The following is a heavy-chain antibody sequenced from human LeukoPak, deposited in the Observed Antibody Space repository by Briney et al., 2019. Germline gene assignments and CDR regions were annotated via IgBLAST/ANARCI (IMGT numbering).Heavy chain of an antibody. J-gene: IGHJ4*02. Sequence: GGSLRLSCAASGFTVSSNYMSWVRQALGKGLEWVSVIYSGGSTYYADSVKGRFTISRDNSKNTLYLQMNSLRAEDTAVYYCARFAGGSYFDYWGQGTLVTVSS. D-gene: IGHD1-26*01. V-gene: IGHV3-53*01. CDR1: GFTVSSNY. CDR2: IYSGGST. CDR3: ARFAGGSYFDY.